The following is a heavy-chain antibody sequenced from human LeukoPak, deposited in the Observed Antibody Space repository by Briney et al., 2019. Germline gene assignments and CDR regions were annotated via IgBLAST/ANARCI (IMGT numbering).Heavy chain of an antibody. Sequence: SQTLSLTCTVSGGSINSGDYYWSWIRQPPGKGLEWIGYIYYSGSTYYNPSLKSRVTISVDTSKNQFSLKLSSVTAADTAVYYCARGTGSSWYPYYFDYWGQGTLVTVSS. J-gene: IGHJ4*02. CDR3: ARGTGSSWYPYYFDY. V-gene: IGHV4-30-4*01. CDR2: IYYSGST. CDR1: GGSINSGDYY. D-gene: IGHD6-13*01.